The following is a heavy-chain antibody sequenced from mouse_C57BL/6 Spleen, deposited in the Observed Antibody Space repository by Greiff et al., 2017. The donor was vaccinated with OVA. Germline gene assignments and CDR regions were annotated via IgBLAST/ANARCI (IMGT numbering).Heavy chain of an antibody. D-gene: IGHD3-2*02. CDR1: GFTFSDYG. CDR2: ISSGSSTI. CDR3: ARSSGYVFAY. V-gene: IGHV5-17*01. J-gene: IGHJ3*01. Sequence: EVMLVESGGGLVKPGGSLKLSCAASGFTFSDYGMHWVRQAPEKGLEWVAYISSGSSTIYYADTVKGRFTISRDNAKNTLFLQMTSLRSEDTATYYCARSSGYVFAYWGQGTLVTVSA.